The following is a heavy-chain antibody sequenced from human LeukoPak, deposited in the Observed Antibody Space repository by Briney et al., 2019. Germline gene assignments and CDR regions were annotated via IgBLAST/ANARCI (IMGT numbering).Heavy chain of an antibody. Sequence: GSLRLSCAASGFTFSSYAMHWVRQTPGKGLEWIGYIYYSGSTNYNPSLKSRVTMSVDTSKNQFSLKLSSVTAADTAVYYCARMGPYYYYMDVWGKGTTVTISS. V-gene: IGHV4-59*01. CDR1: GFTFSSYA. CDR3: ARMGPYYYYMDV. CDR2: IYYSGST. J-gene: IGHJ6*03.